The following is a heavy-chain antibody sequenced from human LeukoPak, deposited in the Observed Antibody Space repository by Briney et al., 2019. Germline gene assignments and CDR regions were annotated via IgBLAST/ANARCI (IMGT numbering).Heavy chain of an antibody. CDR1: GYTFTAYD. D-gene: IGHD6-19*01. CDR2: INPNSGGT. V-gene: IGHV1-2*02. J-gene: IGHJ4*02. CDR3: ARSAVAGNYYFDY. Sequence: GASVKVSCKASGYTFTAYDMNWVRQAPGQGLEWMGWINPNSGGTNYAQKFQGRVSMTRDTSSSTAYMELRRLRSDDTAVYYCARSAVAGNYYFDYWGQGTLVTVSS.